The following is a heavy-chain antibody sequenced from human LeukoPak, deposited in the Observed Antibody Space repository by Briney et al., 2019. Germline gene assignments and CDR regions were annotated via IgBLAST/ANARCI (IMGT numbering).Heavy chain of an antibody. Sequence: PGGSLRLSCAASGFTVSSNYMSWVRQAPGKGLEWVSVIYSGGSTYYADSVKGRFTISRDNSKNTLYLQMNSLRAEDTAVYYCARDLGYYDSSGYYYSYFQHWGQGTLVTVSP. D-gene: IGHD3-22*01. CDR1: GFTVSSNY. J-gene: IGHJ1*01. V-gene: IGHV3-53*01. CDR2: IYSGGST. CDR3: ARDLGYYDSSGYYYSYFQH.